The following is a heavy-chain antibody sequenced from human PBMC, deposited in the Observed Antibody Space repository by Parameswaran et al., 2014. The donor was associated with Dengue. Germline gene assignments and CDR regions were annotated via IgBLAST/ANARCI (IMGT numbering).Heavy chain of an antibody. J-gene: IGHJ4*02. Sequence: PGKGLECIGYIYYSGITNYNASFKGRLTISVDTSKNHFSLSLNSVTDADTAVYYCVTLAAGGIGYQFHHWGQGTLVTVSS. D-gene: IGHD6-13*01. V-gene: IGHV4-30-4*01. CDR3: VTLAAGGIGYQFHH. CDR2: IYYSGIT.